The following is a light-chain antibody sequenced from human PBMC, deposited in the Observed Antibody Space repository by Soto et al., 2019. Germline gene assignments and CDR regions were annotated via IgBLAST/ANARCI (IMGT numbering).Light chain of an antibody. Sequence: DIQITQSPPSLSASVGDRVTISSRAGQGISNSLAWYQQKPGKVPKLLIYAASTLQSGVPSRFSGSGSGTDFTLTISSLQPEDFATYYCQQYYSYPSLTFGGGTKVDIK. V-gene: IGKV1-27*01. J-gene: IGKJ4*01. CDR2: AAS. CDR1: QGISNS. CDR3: QQYYSYPSLT.